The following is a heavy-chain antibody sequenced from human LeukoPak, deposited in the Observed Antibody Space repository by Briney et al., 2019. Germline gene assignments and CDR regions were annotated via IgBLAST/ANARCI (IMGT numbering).Heavy chain of an antibody. Sequence: GGSLRLSXAASGFTFSSYSMNWVRQAQGKGPEWVSSISSSSSYIYYADSVKGRFTISRDNAKNSLYLQMNSLRAEDTAVYYCARDLDTEYFYYMDVWGKGTTVTVSS. J-gene: IGHJ6*03. CDR3: ARDLDTEYFYYMDV. D-gene: IGHD5-18*01. CDR1: GFTFSSYS. V-gene: IGHV3-21*01. CDR2: ISSSSSYI.